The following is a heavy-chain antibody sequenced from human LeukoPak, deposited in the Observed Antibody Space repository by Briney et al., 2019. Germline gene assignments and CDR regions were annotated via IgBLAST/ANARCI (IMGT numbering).Heavy chain of an antibody. CDR1: GYSFTSYW. D-gene: IGHD3-10*01. J-gene: IGHJ4*02. V-gene: IGHV5-51*01. CDR2: IYPGDSDT. CDR3: ARLSGMVRGVGDYFDY. Sequence: GESLKISCKGSGYSFTSYWIGWVRQMPGKGLEWMGIIYPGDSDTRYSPSFQGQVTISADKSISTAYLQWSSLKASDTAMYYCARLSGMVRGVGDYFDYWGQGTLVTASS.